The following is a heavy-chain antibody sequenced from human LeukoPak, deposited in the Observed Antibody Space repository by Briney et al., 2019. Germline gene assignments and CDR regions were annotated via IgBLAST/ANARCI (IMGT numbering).Heavy chain of an antibody. D-gene: IGHD3-16*01. CDR3: ARDDALGDNALDI. CDR2: IWYDGSNK. CDR1: GFTFSSYG. V-gene: IGHV3-33*01. Sequence: GGSLRLSCAASGFTFSSYGMHWVRQAPGKGLEWVAVIWYDGSNKYYADSVKGRFTISRDNSKNTLLLQMNSLRAEDTAVYYCARDDALGDNALDIWGQGTMVTVSS. J-gene: IGHJ3*02.